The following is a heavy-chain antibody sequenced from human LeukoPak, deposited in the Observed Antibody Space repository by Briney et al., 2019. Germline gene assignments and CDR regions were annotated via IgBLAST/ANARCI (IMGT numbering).Heavy chain of an antibody. J-gene: IGHJ4*02. CDR1: GFTFSSYW. D-gene: IGHD1-14*01. CDR3: ARSEGKGVVDY. CDR2: IKQDGSEK. Sequence: GGSLRLSCAASGFTFSSYWMSWVRQAPGKGLEWVANIKQDGSEKYYVDSLNGRFTVSKDNAKQSLYLQMNSLRAEDTAVYYCARSEGKGVVDYWGQGTLVTVSS. V-gene: IGHV3-7*01.